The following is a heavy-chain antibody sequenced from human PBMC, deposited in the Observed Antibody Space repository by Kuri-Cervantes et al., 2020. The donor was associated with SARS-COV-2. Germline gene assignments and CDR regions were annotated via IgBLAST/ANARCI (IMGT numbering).Heavy chain of an antibody. V-gene: IGHV4-59*01. CDR1: GGSFSGYY. J-gene: IGHJ3*02. Sequence: SETLSLTCAVYGGSFSGYYWNWIRQSPGKGLEWIGNIYYSGITNYNPALKSRLTISVDTSKNQLSLRLNSVTAADTALYYCARDSGKWGWYSFDMWGQGTRGTVSS. CDR3: ARDSGKWGWYSFDM. D-gene: IGHD6-13*01. CDR2: IYYSGIT.